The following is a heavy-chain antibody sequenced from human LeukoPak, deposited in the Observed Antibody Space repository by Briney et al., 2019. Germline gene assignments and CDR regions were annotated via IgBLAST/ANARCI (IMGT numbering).Heavy chain of an antibody. CDR2: ISSSGSTI. Sequence: PGGSLRLSCAASGFTFSSYEMNWVRQAPGKGLEWVSYISSSGSTIYYADSVKGRFTISRDNAKNSLYLQMNSLRAEDTAVYYCARALGVDGTFDYWGQGTLVTVSS. J-gene: IGHJ4*02. CDR1: GFTFSSYE. CDR3: ARALGVDGTFDY. V-gene: IGHV3-48*03. D-gene: IGHD5-24*01.